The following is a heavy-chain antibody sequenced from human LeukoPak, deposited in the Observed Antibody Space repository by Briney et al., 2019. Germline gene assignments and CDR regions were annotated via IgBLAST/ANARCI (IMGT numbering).Heavy chain of an antibody. CDR1: GYTFTSYG. CDR3: ARSLRIQLWSANFDY. D-gene: IGHD5-18*01. CDR2: ISAYNGNT. Sequence: GASVKVSCKASGYTFTSYGISWVRQAPGQGLEWMGWISAYNGNTNYAQKLQGRVTMTTDTSTSTAYMELGSLRSDDTAVYYCARSLRIQLWSANFDYWGQGTLVTVSS. V-gene: IGHV1-18*01. J-gene: IGHJ4*02.